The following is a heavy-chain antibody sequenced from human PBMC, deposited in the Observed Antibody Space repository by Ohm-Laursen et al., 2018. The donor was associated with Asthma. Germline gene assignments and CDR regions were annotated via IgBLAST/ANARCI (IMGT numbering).Heavy chain of an antibody. V-gene: IGHV1-69*01. D-gene: IGHD2-2*03. Sequence: SSVKVSCKASGGTFSSYAISWVRQAPGQGLEWMGGIIPIFGTANYAQKFQGRVAITADESTGTAYMELSSLRSEDTAVYYCASRGYCSSTSCYADYYYGMDVWGQGTTVTVSS. CDR3: ASRGYCSSTSCYADYYYGMDV. J-gene: IGHJ6*02. CDR1: GGTFSSYA. CDR2: IIPIFGTA.